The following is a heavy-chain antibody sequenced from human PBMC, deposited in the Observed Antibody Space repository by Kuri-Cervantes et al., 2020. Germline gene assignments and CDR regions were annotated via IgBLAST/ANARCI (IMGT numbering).Heavy chain of an antibody. V-gene: IGHV3-48*01. Sequence: GESLKISCEASGFIFSDHYMNWVRQAPGKGLQWVSYISGNSRTIYYKDSVKGRFTISRDNAKNSLYLQMNSLRAEDTAVYYCARDSGLQLFVYWGQGTLVTVSS. CDR3: ARDSGLQLFVY. CDR2: ISGNSRTI. J-gene: IGHJ4*02. D-gene: IGHD2-21*01. CDR1: GFIFSDHY.